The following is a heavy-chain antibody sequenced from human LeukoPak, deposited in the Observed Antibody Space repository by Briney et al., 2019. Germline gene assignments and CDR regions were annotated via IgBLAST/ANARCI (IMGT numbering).Heavy chain of an antibody. CDR1: GGTFSSYA. D-gene: IGHD3-22*01. Sequence: GASVKVSCKASGGTFSSYAISWVRQAPGQGLEWMGRIIPIFGIANYAQKFQGGVTITADKSTSTAYMELSSLRSEDTAVYYCASLDYYYDSSGYYPGAFDIWGQGTMVTVSS. CDR2: IIPIFGIA. J-gene: IGHJ3*02. V-gene: IGHV1-69*04. CDR3: ASLDYYYDSSGYYPGAFDI.